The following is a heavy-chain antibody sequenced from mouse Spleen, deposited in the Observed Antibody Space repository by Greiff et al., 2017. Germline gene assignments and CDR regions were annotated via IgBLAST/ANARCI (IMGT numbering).Heavy chain of an antibody. CDR3: ARGDWFAY. V-gene: IGHV5-9*04. CDR2: ISSGGGNT. Sequence: EVKLVESGGGLVKPGGSLKLSCAASGFTFSSYTMSWVRQTPAKRLEWVATISSGGGNTYYQDSVKGRFTISRDNARNTLYLQMSSLRSEDTAMYYCARGDWFAYWGQGTLVTVSA. J-gene: IGHJ3*01. CDR1: GFTFSSYT.